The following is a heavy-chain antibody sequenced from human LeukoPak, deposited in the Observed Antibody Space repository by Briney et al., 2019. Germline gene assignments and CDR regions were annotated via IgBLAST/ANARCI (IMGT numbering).Heavy chain of an antibody. CDR3: AREEGAAGTFLAFDI. CDR1: GFTFSSYS. V-gene: IGHV3-48*01. D-gene: IGHD6-13*01. CDR2: ISSSSSTI. Sequence: GGSLRLSCAASGFTFSSYSMNWVRQAPGKGLEWVSYISSSSSTIYYADSVKGRFTISRDNSKNTLYLQMNSLRAEDTAVYYCAREEGAAGTFLAFDIWGQGTMVTVSS. J-gene: IGHJ3*02.